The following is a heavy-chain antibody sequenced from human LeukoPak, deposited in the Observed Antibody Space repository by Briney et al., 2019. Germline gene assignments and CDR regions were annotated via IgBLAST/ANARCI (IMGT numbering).Heavy chain of an antibody. V-gene: IGHV1-46*01. J-gene: IGHJ5*02. CDR3: ARDNSVEDAAWWFDP. Sequence: ASVKVSCKASGYTFTSYYMHWVRQAPGQGLEWMGIINPSGGSTSYAQKFQGRVTMTRDMSTSTDYMELSSLRSEDTAVYYCARDNSVEDAAWWFDPWGQGTLVTVSS. CDR1: GYTFTSYY. D-gene: IGHD2-15*01. CDR2: INPSGGST.